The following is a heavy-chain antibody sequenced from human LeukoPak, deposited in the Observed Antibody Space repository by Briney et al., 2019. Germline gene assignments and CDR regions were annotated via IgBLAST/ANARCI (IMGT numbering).Heavy chain of an antibody. CDR2: ISSSGSTI. Sequence: GGSLRLSCAASGFTFSSYEMNWVRQAPGKGLEWVSYISSSGSTIYYADSVKGRFTISRDNAKNSLYLQMNSLRAEATAVYYCARGGSYYYDSSGYYPLDYWGQGTLVTVSS. V-gene: IGHV3-48*03. CDR1: GFTFSSYE. CDR3: ARGGSYYYDSSGYYPLDY. J-gene: IGHJ4*02. D-gene: IGHD3-22*01.